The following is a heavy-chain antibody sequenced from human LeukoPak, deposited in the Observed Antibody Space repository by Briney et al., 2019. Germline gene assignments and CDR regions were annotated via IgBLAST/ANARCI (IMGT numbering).Heavy chain of an antibody. Sequence: GGSLRLSCAASGFTFSNHGMHWVRQAPGKGLDWVAFIRYDGTNKFYADSVKGRFTISRDNSMNTLYLQMNSLRAEDTAAYYCARERITMVRGPGFDYWGQGTLVTVSS. D-gene: IGHD3-10*01. V-gene: IGHV3-30*02. CDR1: GFTFSNHG. J-gene: IGHJ4*02. CDR2: IRYDGTNK. CDR3: ARERITMVRGPGFDY.